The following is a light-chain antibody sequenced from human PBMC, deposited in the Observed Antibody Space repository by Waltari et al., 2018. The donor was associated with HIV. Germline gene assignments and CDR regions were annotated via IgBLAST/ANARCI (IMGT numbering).Light chain of an antibody. CDR1: NIGSKS. CDR3: QVWDSSSDGVV. J-gene: IGLJ2*01. V-gene: IGLV3-21*02. Sequence: SYVLTQPPSVSVAPGQTARITCGSNNIGSKSVNWYQPMPGQAPVLVVYYGRDRPSGIPGRFSGSNSGNTATLTISRVEAGDEADYYCQVWDSSSDGVVFGGGTKLTVL. CDR2: YGR.